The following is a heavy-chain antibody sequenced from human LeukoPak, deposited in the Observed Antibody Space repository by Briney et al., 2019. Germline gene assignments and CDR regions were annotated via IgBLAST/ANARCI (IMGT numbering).Heavy chain of an antibody. J-gene: IGHJ4*02. V-gene: IGHV1-69*13. CDR1: GGTFSSYA. D-gene: IGHD3-10*01. Sequence: SVKVSCKASGGTFSSYAISWVRQAPGQGLEWMGGIIPIFGTANYAQKFQGRVTITADESTSTAYMELSSLRSEDTAVYYCARDLNSVYYYGSGSSDYWGQGTLVTVSS. CDR2: IIPIFGTA. CDR3: ARDLNSVYYYGSGSSDY.